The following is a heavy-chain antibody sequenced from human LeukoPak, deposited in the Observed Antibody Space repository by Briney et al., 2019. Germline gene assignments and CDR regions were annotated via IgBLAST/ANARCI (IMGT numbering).Heavy chain of an antibody. J-gene: IGHJ4*02. CDR3: AKEVAAGRKGIDY. V-gene: IGHV3-23*01. Sequence: GGCPRLSSAASGVTFSSYVMCWVREAPGKGVEWVSGISGRCGGTYYADSVKSRFTISRDSSSSTLFMQMKSLRAEDTATYYCAKEVAAGRKGIDYWGQGILVTVSS. CDR1: GVTFSSYV. D-gene: IGHD5-12*01. CDR2: ISGRCGGT.